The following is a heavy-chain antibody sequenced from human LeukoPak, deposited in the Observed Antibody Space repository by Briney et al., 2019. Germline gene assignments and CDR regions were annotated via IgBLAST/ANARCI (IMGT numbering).Heavy chain of an antibody. CDR3: ARGEKWELLIGY. CDR1: GFTFSSYA. J-gene: IGHJ4*02. D-gene: IGHD1-26*01. CDR2: IKQDGSEK. V-gene: IGHV3-7*01. Sequence: GGSLRLSCAASGFTFSSYAMSWVRQAPGKGLEWVANIKQDGSEKYYVDSVKGRFTISRDNAKNSLYLQMNSLRAEDTAVYYCARGEKWELLIGYWGQGTLVTVSS.